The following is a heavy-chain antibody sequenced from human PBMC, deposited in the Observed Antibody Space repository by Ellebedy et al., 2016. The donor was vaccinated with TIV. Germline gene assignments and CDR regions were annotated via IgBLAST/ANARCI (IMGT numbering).Heavy chain of an antibody. CDR2: THLSGTT. D-gene: IGHD4-23*01. CDR1: GYSISSGYY. V-gene: IGHV4-38-2*02. CDR3: ARDGAGRWDY. Sequence: MPSEPLSLTCSVSGYSISSGYYWGWIRQPPGKGLEWIGTTHLSGTTYYEPSLKSRVTISVDTSKNQLSLRLSSVTAADTAVYYCARDGAGRWDYWGPGTLVTVPS. J-gene: IGHJ4*02.